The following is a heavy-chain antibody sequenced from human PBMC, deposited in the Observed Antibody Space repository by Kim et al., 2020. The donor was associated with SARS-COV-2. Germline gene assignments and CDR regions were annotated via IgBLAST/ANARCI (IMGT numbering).Heavy chain of an antibody. CDR3: ARDCSGGSCFSNWFDP. J-gene: IGHJ5*02. V-gene: IGHV1-3*01. D-gene: IGHD2-15*01. Sequence: KCQGRVTITRDTSASTAYMELSSLRSEDTAVYYCARDCSGGSCFSNWFDPWGQGTLVTVSS.